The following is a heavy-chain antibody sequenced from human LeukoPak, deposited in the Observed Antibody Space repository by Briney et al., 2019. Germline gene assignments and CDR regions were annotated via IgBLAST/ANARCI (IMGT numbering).Heavy chain of an antibody. D-gene: IGHD2-15*01. CDR2: ISAYNGNT. J-gene: IGHJ4*02. V-gene: IGHV1-18*01. CDR3: ARDYSTVAATPDY. CDR1: GYTFTNYA. Sequence: ASVKVSCKASGYTFTNYAINWVRQAPGQGLEWMGWISAYNGNTNYEQKLQGRVTMTTDTSTSTAYMELRSLRSDDTAVYYCARDYSTVAATPDYWGQGTLVTVSS.